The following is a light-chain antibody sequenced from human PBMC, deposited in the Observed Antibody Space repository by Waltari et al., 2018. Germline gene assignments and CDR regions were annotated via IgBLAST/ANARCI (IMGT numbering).Light chain of an antibody. Sequence: QSALTQPASVSGSPGQSITIPCTGTSSDIGRYYLVYWYQKHPGKAPKLIIYQVSNRPSGVSDRFSGSKSGNTASLTISGLQAEDEADYSCCSSVGSSSFVVFGGGTKLTVL. CDR2: QVS. V-gene: IGLV2-23*02. J-gene: IGLJ2*01. CDR1: SSDIGRYYL. CDR3: CSSVGSSSFVV.